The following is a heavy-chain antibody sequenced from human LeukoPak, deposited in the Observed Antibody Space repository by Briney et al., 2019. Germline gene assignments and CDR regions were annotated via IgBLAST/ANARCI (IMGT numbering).Heavy chain of an antibody. D-gene: IGHD6-13*01. CDR1: GGSFSGYY. CDR3: ARLRARKQLRRAYYFDY. J-gene: IGHJ4*02. V-gene: IGHV4-34*01. CDR2: INHSGST. Sequence: SETLSLTCAVYGGSFSGYYWGWIRQPPGKGLEWIGEINHSGSTNYNPSLKSRVTISVDTSKNQFSLKLSSVTAADTAVYYCARLRARKQLRRAYYFDYWGQGTLVTVSS.